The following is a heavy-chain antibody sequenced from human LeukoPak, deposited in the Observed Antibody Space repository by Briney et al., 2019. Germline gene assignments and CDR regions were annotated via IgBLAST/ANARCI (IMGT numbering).Heavy chain of an antibody. CDR3: AKDLIVGATS. J-gene: IGHJ4*02. CDR1: GGSISSYY. CDR2: IYSGGST. D-gene: IGHD1-26*01. V-gene: IGHV3-53*01. Sequence: PSETLSLTCTVSGGSISSYYWSWVRQAPGKGLEWVSVIYSGGSTYYADSVKGRFTISRDNSKNTLYLQMNSLRAEDTAVYYCAKDLIVGATSWGQGTLVTVSS.